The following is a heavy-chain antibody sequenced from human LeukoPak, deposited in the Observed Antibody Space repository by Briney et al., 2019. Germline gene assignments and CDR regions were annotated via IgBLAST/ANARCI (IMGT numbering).Heavy chain of an antibody. CDR2: IRGSGGST. J-gene: IGHJ4*02. CDR3: TKEGRISMTAVVYVDY. Sequence: GGSLRLSCAASGFTFSSYAMSWVRQAPGKGLEWVSAIRGSGGSTYYADSVKGRFTISRDNSKNTLYLQMNSLRAEDTAVYYCTKEGRISMTAVVYVDYWGQGALVTVSS. CDR1: GFTFSSYA. V-gene: IGHV3-23*01. D-gene: IGHD3-22*01.